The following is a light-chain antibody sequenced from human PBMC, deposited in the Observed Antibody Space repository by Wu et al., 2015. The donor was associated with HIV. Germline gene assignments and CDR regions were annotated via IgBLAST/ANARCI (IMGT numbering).Light chain of an antibody. CDR1: QSVRDD. J-gene: IGKJ5*01. CDR3: QQYNTWPPIT. V-gene: IGKV3-15*01. Sequence: EIVMTQSPATLSVSPGERVTLSCRASQSVRDDLAWYQQKPGQAPRLLIYGISTRAAGIPARFSDSRSGTEFTLTISSIQSEDFAVYFCQQYNTWPPITFGQGTRLDIK. CDR2: GIS.